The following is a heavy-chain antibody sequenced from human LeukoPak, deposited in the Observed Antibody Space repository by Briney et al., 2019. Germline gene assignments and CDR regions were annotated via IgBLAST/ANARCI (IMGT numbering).Heavy chain of an antibody. CDR1: GFTFSSYG. Sequence: GRSLRLSCAASGFTFSSYGMHWVRQAPGKGLEWVAVISYDGSNKYYADSVKGRFTISRDNSKNTLYLQMNSLRAEDTAVYYCAKDKHYYDSSGSPSPFDYWGQGTLVTVSS. V-gene: IGHV3-30*18. CDR2: ISYDGSNK. CDR3: AKDKHYYDSSGSPSPFDY. D-gene: IGHD3-22*01. J-gene: IGHJ4*02.